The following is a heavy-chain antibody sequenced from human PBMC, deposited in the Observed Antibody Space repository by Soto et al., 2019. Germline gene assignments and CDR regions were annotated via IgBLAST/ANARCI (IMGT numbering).Heavy chain of an antibody. CDR2: IFYSGGT. J-gene: IGHJ4*02. Sequence: SETLSLTCTVSGDSISTYYWSWIRQPPGKGLQWIGYIFYSGGTAYNPSLKGRVTISLDMSKKQISLKLSSVTTADTATYFCARLQLVQKVIDYWGQGTLVTVSS. CDR1: GDSISTYY. V-gene: IGHV4-59*01. D-gene: IGHD1-1*01. CDR3: ARLQLVQKVIDY.